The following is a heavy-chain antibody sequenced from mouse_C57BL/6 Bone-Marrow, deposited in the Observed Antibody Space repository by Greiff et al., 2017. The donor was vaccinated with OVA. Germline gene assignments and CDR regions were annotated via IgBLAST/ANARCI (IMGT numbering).Heavy chain of an antibody. V-gene: IGHV1-19*01. CDR1: GYTFTDYY. J-gene: IGHJ1*03. D-gene: IGHD2-4*01. CDR2: INPYNGGT. CDR3: ARLYDYDAWWYFDV. Sequence: VQLQQSGPVLVKPGASVKMSCKASGYTFTDYYMNWVKQSHGKSLEWIGVINPYNGGTSYNQKFKGKATLTVDKYSSTAYMELNSLTSEDSAVYYCARLYDYDAWWYFDVWGTGTTVTVSS.